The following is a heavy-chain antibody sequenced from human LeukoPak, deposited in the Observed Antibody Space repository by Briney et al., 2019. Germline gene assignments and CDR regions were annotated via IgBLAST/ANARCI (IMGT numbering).Heavy chain of an antibody. J-gene: IGHJ4*02. V-gene: IGHV3-11*04. Sequence: GGSLRLSCVASGFTFSDYYMSWIRQAPGKGLEWVSYIRSSGTTIHYADSVRGRFTISRDNAKNSLYLQMNSLRAEDTAVYYCARDRGAVTDVFDYWGQGTLVTVSS. D-gene: IGHD6-19*01. CDR1: GFTFSDYY. CDR3: ARDRGAVTDVFDY. CDR2: IRSSGTTI.